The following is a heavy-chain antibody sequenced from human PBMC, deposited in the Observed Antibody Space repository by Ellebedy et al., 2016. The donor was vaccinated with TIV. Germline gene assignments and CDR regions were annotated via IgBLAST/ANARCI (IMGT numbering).Heavy chain of an antibody. V-gene: IGHV1-18*01. CDR3: ARSRLGGGHWYFDF. CDR2: IAVYNGHT. CDR1: SYTFTRYG. J-gene: IGHJ2*01. Sequence: ASVKVSXKVFSYTFTRYGMSWVRQAPGQGLEWMGWIAVYNGHTKYAQKFQDRVVMTTETATSTVYMELRSLRSDDTAVYYCARSRLGGGHWYFDFWGRGTLVTVSS. D-gene: IGHD3-10*01.